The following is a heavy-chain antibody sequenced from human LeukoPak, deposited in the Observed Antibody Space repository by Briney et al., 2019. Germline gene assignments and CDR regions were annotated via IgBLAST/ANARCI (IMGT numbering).Heavy chain of an antibody. V-gene: IGHV3-53*01. D-gene: IGHD3-22*01. CDR1: GFTVSSNH. Sequence: GGSLRLSCAASGFTVSSNHMSWVRQAPGKGLEWVSVIYSGGSTYYADSVKGRFTISRDNSKNTLYLQMNSLRAEDTAVYYCARDTLDSSGSWGCGFDIWGQGTMVTVSS. J-gene: IGHJ3*02. CDR3: ARDTLDSSGSWGCGFDI. CDR2: IYSGGST.